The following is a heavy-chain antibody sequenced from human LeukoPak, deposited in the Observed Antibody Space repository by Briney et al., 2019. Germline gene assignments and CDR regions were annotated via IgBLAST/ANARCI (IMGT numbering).Heavy chain of an antibody. CDR3: ARGLYSYDY. Sequence: GGSLRLSCVAPGFRFSDYYMAWIRQAPGKGLEWISYISHSGSPIDYADSMKGRFTISRDNAKNSLYLQMDSLRVEDTAVYYCARGLYSYDYWGQGTLVTVSS. J-gene: IGHJ4*02. V-gene: IGHV3-11*04. CDR2: ISHSGSPI. D-gene: IGHD3-16*01. CDR1: GFRFSDYY.